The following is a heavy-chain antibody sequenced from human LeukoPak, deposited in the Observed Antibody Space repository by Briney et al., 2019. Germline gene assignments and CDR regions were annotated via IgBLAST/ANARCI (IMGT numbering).Heavy chain of an antibody. J-gene: IGHJ5*02. CDR3: AKDLNWGLDH. V-gene: IGHV3-23*01. CDR1: GFTFSTYG. D-gene: IGHD7-27*01. CDR2: ISGNGGKT. Sequence: GGSLRLSCAASGFTFSTYGMSWGRQAPGKGLEWVSAISGNGGKTYYAYSVKGRFTISRDNSKNTLYLQMNSLRADDTAVYYCAKDLNWGLDHWGQGTLVTVSS.